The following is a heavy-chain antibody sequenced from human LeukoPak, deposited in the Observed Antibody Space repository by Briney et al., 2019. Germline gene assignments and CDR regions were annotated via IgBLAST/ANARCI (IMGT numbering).Heavy chain of an antibody. CDR2: MNPNSGNT. D-gene: IGHD2-15*01. Sequence: ASVKVSCKASGGTFSSYAISWVRQATGQGLEWMGWMNPNSGNTGYAQKFQGRVTMTEDTSTDTAYMELSSLRSEDTAVYYCATTGYCSGGSCSEPLHINWFDPWGQGTLVTVSS. J-gene: IGHJ5*02. CDR3: ATTGYCSGGSCSEPLHINWFDP. V-gene: IGHV1-8*02. CDR1: GGTFSSYA.